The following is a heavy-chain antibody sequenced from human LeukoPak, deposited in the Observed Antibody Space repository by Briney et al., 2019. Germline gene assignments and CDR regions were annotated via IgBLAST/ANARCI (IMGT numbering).Heavy chain of an antibody. Sequence: SVKVSCKASVTTFRSYAINWVRQAPGQGREWMGAIIPSFGTVKYAQKFQGRVTMTADESTSTAYMDLNYLRSDDTAVYFCARATSANEYSYGFHFDYWGQGTLVTVSS. D-gene: IGHD5-18*01. CDR1: VTTFRSYA. CDR2: IIPSFGTV. J-gene: IGHJ4*02. V-gene: IGHV1-69*13. CDR3: ARATSANEYSYGFHFDY.